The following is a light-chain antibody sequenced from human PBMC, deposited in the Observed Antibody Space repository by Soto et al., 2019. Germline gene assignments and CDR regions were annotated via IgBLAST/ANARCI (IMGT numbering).Light chain of an antibody. CDR1: SSDVGSYNL. CDR2: EVS. CDR3: CSYAGSSTLYV. J-gene: IGLJ1*01. Sequence: QSALTQPPSVSGSPGQSITISCTGTSSDVGSYNLVSWYQQHPGKAPKLMIYEVSKRPSGVSNRFSGSKSGNTASLTISGLQAEDEAEYYCCSYAGSSTLYVFGTGTKLTVL. V-gene: IGLV2-23*02.